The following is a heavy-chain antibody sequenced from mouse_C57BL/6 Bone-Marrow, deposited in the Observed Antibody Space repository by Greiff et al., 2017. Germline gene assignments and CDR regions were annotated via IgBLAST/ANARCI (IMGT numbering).Heavy chain of an antibody. J-gene: IGHJ4*01. CDR1: GFTFSDYG. Sequence: EVKLVESGGGLVKPGGSLKLSCAASGFTFSDYGMHWVRQAPEKGLEWVAYISSGSSTIYYADTVKGRFTISRDNAKNTLFLQMTSLRSEDTAMYYCARDNYSNYVSYAMDYWGQGTSVTVSS. CDR2: ISSGSSTI. CDR3: ARDNYSNYVSYAMDY. D-gene: IGHD2-5*01. V-gene: IGHV5-17*01.